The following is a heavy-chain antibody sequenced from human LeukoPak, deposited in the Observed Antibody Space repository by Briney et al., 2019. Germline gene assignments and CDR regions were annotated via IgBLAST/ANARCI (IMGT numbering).Heavy chain of an antibody. CDR1: GGSFSGYY. CDR2: INHSGST. V-gene: IGHV4-34*01. D-gene: IGHD4-11*01. J-gene: IGHJ4*02. Sequence: SETLCLTCAVYGGSFSGYYWSWIRQPPGKGLEWIGEINHSGSTNYNPSLKSRVTISVDTSKNQFSLKLSSVTAADTAVYYCARGTGLDYWGQGTLVTVSS. CDR3: ARGTGLDY.